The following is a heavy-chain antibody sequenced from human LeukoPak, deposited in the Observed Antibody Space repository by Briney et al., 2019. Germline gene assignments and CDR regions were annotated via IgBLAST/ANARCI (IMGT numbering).Heavy chain of an antibody. Sequence: SVKVSCKASGGTLSSYPICWVRQAPGQGLEWMGRIIPVLGIANYAQTFQGRVTITADKSSSTAYMELCSLRSEDTAVYYCARIRGTESGLSHFDSWGPGTLVSVSS. V-gene: IGHV1-69*02. J-gene: IGHJ4*02. CDR2: IIPVLGIA. CDR3: ARIRGTESGLSHFDS. CDR1: GGTLSSYP. D-gene: IGHD2-8*02.